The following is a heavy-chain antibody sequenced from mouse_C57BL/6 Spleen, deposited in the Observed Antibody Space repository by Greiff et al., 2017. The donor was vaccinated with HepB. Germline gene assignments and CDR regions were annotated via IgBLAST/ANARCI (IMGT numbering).Heavy chain of an antibody. Sequence: QVQLQQPGAELVKPGASVKMSCKASGYTFTSYWITWVKQRPGQGLEWIGDIFPGSGSTNYNEKFKSKATLAVDTSSSTAYMQSSSLTSEDSAVYYWARRGSIYDDYYMAYWGQGTLVTVSS. J-gene: IGHJ3*01. V-gene: IGHV1-55*01. CDR3: ARRGSIYDDYYMAY. CDR1: GYTFTSYW. CDR2: IFPGSGST. D-gene: IGHD2-3*01.